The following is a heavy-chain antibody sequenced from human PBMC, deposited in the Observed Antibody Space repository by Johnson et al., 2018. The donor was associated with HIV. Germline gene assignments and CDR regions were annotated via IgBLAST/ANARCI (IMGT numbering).Heavy chain of an antibody. CDR2: ISYDGSNK. CDR3: ASSAFDI. Sequence: QVQLVESGGGLVQPGRSLRLSCAASGFTFSSYAMHWVRQAPGKGLEWVAVISYDGSNKYYADSVKGRFTISRDNSKNTLYLQMNSLRAEDTDVYYCASSAFDIWGQGTMVTVSS. CDR1: GFTFSSYA. V-gene: IGHV3-30*04. J-gene: IGHJ3*02.